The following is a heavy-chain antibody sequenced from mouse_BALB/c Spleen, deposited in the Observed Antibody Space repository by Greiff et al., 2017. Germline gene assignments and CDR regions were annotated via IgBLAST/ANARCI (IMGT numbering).Heavy chain of an antibody. J-gene: IGHJ2*01. CDR2: INPSTGYT. CDR1: GYTFTSYW. V-gene: IGHV1-7*01. Sequence: QVQLQQSGAELAKPGASVKMSCKASGYTFTSYWMHWVKQRPGQGLEWIGYINPSTGYTEYNQKFKDKATLTADKSSSTAYMQLSSLTSEDSAVYYCARSGNGNYDFNYWGQGTTLTVSS. CDR3: ARSGNGNYDFNY. D-gene: IGHD2-1*01.